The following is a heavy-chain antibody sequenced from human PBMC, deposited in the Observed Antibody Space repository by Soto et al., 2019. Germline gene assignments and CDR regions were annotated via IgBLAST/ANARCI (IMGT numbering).Heavy chain of an antibody. J-gene: IGHJ4*02. V-gene: IGHV3-48*01. CDR1: GFTFSSYS. Sequence: PGGSLRLSCAASGFTFSSYSMNWVRQAPGKGLEWVSYISSSSSTIYYADSVKGRFTISRDNSKNTLYLQVNSLRAEDTAVYYCAKGLSLLYSSSWDRAYYFDYWGQGTLVTVSS. D-gene: IGHD6-13*01. CDR2: ISSSSSTI. CDR3: AKGLSLLYSSSWDRAYYFDY.